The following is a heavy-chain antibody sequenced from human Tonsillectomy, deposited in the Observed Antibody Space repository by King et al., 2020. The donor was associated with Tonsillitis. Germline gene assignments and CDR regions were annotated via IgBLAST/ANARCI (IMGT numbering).Heavy chain of an antibody. CDR3: ANVVRWGHYYFDY. D-gene: IGHD1-26*01. Sequence: VQLVESGGGLVQPGGSLRLSCAASGFTFSSYAMSWVRQAPGKGVEWVSAILGSGGSTSYADSVKGRFTISRDNSKNTLYLQMKSLRAEDTAVYYCANVVRWGHYYFDYWGQGTLVTVSS. J-gene: IGHJ4*02. V-gene: IGHV3-23*04. CDR2: ILGSGGST. CDR1: GFTFSSYA.